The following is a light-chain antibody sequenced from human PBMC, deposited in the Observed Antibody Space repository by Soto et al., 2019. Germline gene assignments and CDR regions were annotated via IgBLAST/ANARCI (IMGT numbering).Light chain of an antibody. J-gene: IGKJ5*01. V-gene: IGKV3-20*01. Sequence: EILFTQSPSALCLSLGERPTLSCRASLTVSDNYLAWYQQKAGQAPRLVIYDASSRATGISDRFSASGSGTDFTLTISSLEPEDFAVYYCRAITFGQGTRVEIK. CDR1: LTVSDNY. CDR2: DAS. CDR3: RAIT.